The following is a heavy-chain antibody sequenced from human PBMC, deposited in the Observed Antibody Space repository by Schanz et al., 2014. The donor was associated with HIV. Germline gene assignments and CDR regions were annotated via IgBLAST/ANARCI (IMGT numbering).Heavy chain of an antibody. CDR3: ARDCLGGCPADY. Sequence: QVQLVQSGGEVRKPGGSVMLSCKASGYTFSNYGVSWVRQAPGQGLEWMGWVSGDYGKTKYSQKFQARVTMTTDTSRYTAYMELRSLRSDDTAMYYCARDCLGGCPADYWGQGTLVTVSS. CDR1: GYTFSNYG. D-gene: IGHD2-15*01. V-gene: IGHV1-18*01. J-gene: IGHJ4*02. CDR2: VSGDYGKT.